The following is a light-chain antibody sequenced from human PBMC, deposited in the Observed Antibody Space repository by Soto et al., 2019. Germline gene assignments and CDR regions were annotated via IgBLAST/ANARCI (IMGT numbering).Light chain of an antibody. CDR2: GAS. Sequence: EIVLTQSPGTLSLSPGERATLSCRASQSVSSIYLAWYQQKPGQAPRLLIYGASTRATGIPGRFSGSGSGTDFTLTISRLEPEDFAMYFCQQYGNSVWTFGQGTKVEIK. CDR3: QQYGNSVWT. J-gene: IGKJ1*01. V-gene: IGKV3-20*01. CDR1: QSVSSIY.